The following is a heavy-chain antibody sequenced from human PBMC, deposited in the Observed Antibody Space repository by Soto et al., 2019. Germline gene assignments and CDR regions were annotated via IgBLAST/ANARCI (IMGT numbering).Heavy chain of an antibody. CDR1: GFTVSSNY. Sequence: EVQLVESGGGLIQPGGSLRLSCAASGFTVSSNYMSWVRQAPGKGLEWVSVIYSDGSTYYADSVKGRFTISRDNSKNTLYLQMNSLRAADTAVYYCASLVSASYLRRDDYWGQGTLVTVSS. V-gene: IGHV3-53*01. J-gene: IGHJ4*02. CDR2: IYSDGST. D-gene: IGHD1-26*01. CDR3: ASLVSASYLRRDDY.